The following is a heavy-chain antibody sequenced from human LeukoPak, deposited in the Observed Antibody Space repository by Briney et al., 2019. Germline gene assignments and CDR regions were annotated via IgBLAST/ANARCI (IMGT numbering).Heavy chain of an antibody. CDR2: ISAYNGNT. CDR3: ARGGIVPAGGLYAFDI. Sequence: ASVKVSCKASGYTFTSYDISWVRQAPGQGLEWMGWISAYNGNTNYAQKLQGRVTMTTDTSTSTAYMELRSLRSEDTAVYYCARGGIVPAGGLYAFDIWGQGTMVTVSS. CDR1: GYTFTSYD. V-gene: IGHV1-18*01. D-gene: IGHD2-2*01. J-gene: IGHJ3*02.